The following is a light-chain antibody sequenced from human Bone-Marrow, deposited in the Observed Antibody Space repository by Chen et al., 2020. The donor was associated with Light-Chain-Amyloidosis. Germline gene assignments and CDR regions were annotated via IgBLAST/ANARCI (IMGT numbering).Light chain of an antibody. V-gene: IGLV2-14*01. J-gene: IGLJ1*01. Sequence: QSVLTQPASVSGSPGQSTTISCTGPSSDVGGDNHVSWYQQHPDKAPKLMIYEVTNRPSWVPDRFSGSKSDNTASLTISGLQTEDEADYFCSSYTITNTLVFGSGTRVTVL. CDR2: EVT. CDR3: SSYTITNTLV. CDR1: SSDVGGDNH.